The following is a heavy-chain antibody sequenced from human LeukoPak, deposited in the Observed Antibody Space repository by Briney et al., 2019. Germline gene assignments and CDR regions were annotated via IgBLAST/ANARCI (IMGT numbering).Heavy chain of an antibody. J-gene: IGHJ4*02. Sequence: GGSLRLSCAASGFTFSSYAMSWVRPAPAKGLEWVSAIGGSGASTYYANSVKGRFTISRDNSKNTLYLQMNSVRAEDTAVYYWGRRLDRSGYQPFDYWGRGTLVPVSS. CDR1: GFTFSSYA. D-gene: IGHD3-22*01. CDR2: IGGSGAST. CDR3: GRRLDRSGYQPFDY. V-gene: IGHV3-23*01.